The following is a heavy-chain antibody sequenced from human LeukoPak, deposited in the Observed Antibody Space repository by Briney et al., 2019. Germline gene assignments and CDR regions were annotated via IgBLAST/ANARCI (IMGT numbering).Heavy chain of an antibody. CDR1: GGSLSSFY. CDR2: VDTSGDT. D-gene: IGHD3-16*01. V-gene: IGHV4-4*07. CDR3: ARGLGGASYYMDV. Sequence: SETLSLTCTVSGGSLSSFYWSWVRQPAGKGPEWIGRVDTSGDTHYNPSLKSRATMSLDTSKKQFSLKLNSVAVADTAVYYCARGLGGASYYMDVWGTGTTVTVSS. J-gene: IGHJ6*03.